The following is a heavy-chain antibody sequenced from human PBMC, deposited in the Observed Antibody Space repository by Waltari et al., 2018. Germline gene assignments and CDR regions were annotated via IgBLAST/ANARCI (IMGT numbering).Heavy chain of an antibody. Sequence: QVQLVQSGAEVKKPGSSVKVSCKASGGTFSSYAISWVRQAPGQGLEWMGGIIPIFGTGNDARKFQGRVTMTADESTRTAYMELSSLRSEDTAVYYCASEELELRCEFCFDPWGQGTLVTVSS. CDR1: GGTFSSYA. CDR2: IIPIFGTG. CDR3: ASEELELRCEFCFDP. D-gene: IGHD1-7*01. J-gene: IGHJ5*02. V-gene: IGHV1-69*01.